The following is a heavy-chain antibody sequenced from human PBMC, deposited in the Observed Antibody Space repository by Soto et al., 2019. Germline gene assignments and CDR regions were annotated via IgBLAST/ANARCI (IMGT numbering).Heavy chain of an antibody. CDR1: GYTFTSYG. CDR2: ISAYNGNT. D-gene: IGHD2-8*01. J-gene: IGHJ3*02. Sequence: ASVKVSCKASGYTFTSYGISWVRQAPGQGLEWMGWISAYNGNTNYAQKLQGRVTMTTDTSTSTAYMELRSLRSDDTAVYYCASWTNGVCYLGDAFDIWGQGTMVTGSS. V-gene: IGHV1-18*01. CDR3: ASWTNGVCYLGDAFDI.